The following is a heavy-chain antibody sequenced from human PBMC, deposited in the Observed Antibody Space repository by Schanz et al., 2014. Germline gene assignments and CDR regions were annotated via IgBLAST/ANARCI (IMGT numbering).Heavy chain of an antibody. CDR1: GYTFTSYY. CDR2: INPSVSNT. J-gene: IGHJ5*02. D-gene: IGHD3-9*01. CDR3: DRDPSTGAFDT. Sequence: QVQLVQSGAEVKKPGASVKVSCEASGYTFTSYYIHWFRHAPAQGLEWMGLINPSVSNTNYAQKFRGRVSITSDTATSTVYMELSSLRTEDAAVDFYDRDPSTGAFDTWGQGTLVTVSS. V-gene: IGHV1-46*03.